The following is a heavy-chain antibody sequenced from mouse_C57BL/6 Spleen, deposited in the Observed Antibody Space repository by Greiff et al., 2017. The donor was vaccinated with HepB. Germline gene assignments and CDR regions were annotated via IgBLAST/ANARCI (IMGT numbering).Heavy chain of an antibody. V-gene: IGHV3-6*01. D-gene: IGHD2-3*01. Sequence: EVQLQQSGPGLVKPSQSLSLTCSVTGYSITSGYYWNWIRQFPGNKLEWMGYISYDGSNNYNPSLKNRISITRDTSKNQFFLKLNSVTTEDTATYYCARDMPSDGGWFAYWGQGTLVTVSA. J-gene: IGHJ3*01. CDR3: ARDMPSDGGWFAY. CDR1: GYSITSGYY. CDR2: ISYDGSN.